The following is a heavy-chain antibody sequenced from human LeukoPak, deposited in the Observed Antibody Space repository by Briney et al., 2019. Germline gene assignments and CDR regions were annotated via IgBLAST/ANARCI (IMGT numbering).Heavy chain of an antibody. D-gene: IGHD2-2*01. V-gene: IGHV3-30*02. J-gene: IGHJ6*03. CDR1: GFTFSSYG. Sequence: PGGSLRLSCAASGFTFSSYGMHWVRQAPGKGLEWVAFMRYDGSNRNYADSVKGRFTISRDNSKNTLYLQMNSLRAEDTAVYYCARSGYQLLNYYYYSYMDVWGKGTTVTISS. CDR3: ARSGYQLLNYYYYSYMDV. CDR2: MRYDGSNR.